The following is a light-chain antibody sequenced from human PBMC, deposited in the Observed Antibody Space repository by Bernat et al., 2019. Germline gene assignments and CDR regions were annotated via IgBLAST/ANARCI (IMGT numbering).Light chain of an antibody. CDR1: KSSLGTNY. Sequence: QSVLTQPPSVSAAPGQKVTISCSGRKSSLGTNYVSWYQQFPRTAPKLVIYKNDERPSGIPDRFSASKSGTSAALDSTGLQTGDEADYYCATGDSGLSVGVFGGGTRLTVL. J-gene: IGLJ3*02. V-gene: IGLV1-51*02. CDR3: ATGDSGLSVGV. CDR2: KND.